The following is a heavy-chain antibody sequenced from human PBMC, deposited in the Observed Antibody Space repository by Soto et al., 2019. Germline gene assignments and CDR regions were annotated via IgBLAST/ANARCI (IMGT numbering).Heavy chain of an antibody. J-gene: IGHJ4*02. V-gene: IGHV4-31*03. CDR1: GGSISSGGSY. Sequence: TVSGGSISSGGSYWSWIRQHPGKGLEWIGYIYYSGSTYYNPSLKSRVTISVDTSKSQFSLKLSSVTAADTAVYYCARAYSGSFNYWGQGTLVTVSS. CDR2: IYYSGST. D-gene: IGHD1-26*01. CDR3: ARAYSGSFNY.